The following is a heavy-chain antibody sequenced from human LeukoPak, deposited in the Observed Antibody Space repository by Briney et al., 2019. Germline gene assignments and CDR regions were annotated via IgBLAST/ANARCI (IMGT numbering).Heavy chain of an antibody. CDR2: ISWNSGSI. V-gene: IGHV3-9*01. Sequence: GRSLRLSCAASGFTFDDYAMHWVRQPPGKGLEWVSGISWNSGSIVYADSVKGRFTISRDNAKNSLYLQMNSLRGEDTAVYYCARYTTAGYSDWYGPSFDYWGQGPLVTVSS. CDR1: GFTFDDYA. CDR3: ARYTTAGYSDWYGPSFDY. D-gene: IGHD6-13*01. J-gene: IGHJ4*02.